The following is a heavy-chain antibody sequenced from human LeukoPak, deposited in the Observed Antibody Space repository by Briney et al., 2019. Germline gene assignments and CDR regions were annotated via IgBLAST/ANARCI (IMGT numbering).Heavy chain of an antibody. CDR1: GGSISSGSYY. V-gene: IGHV4-61*02. Sequence: SQTLSLTCTVSGGSISSGSYYWSWIRQPAGKGLEWIGRIYTSGSTNYNPSLKSRVTISVDTSKNQFSLKLSSVTAADTAVYYCARNGDLHIDYWGQGTLVTVSS. J-gene: IGHJ4*02. D-gene: IGHD2-21*02. CDR3: ARNGDLHIDY. CDR2: IYTSGST.